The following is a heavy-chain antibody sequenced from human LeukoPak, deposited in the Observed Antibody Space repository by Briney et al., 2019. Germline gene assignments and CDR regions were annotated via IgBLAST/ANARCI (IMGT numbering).Heavy chain of an antibody. CDR3: ARASVEAALSVNYYYYYMDV. J-gene: IGHJ6*03. D-gene: IGHD6-13*01. CDR1: GYTFTGYY. Sequence: GASVKVSCKASGYTFTGYYMHWVRQAPGQGLEWMGWINPNSGGTNYAQKFQGRVTMTRDTSISTAYMELSRLRSDDTAVYYCARASVEAALSVNYYYYYMDVWGKGTTVTVSS. V-gene: IGHV1-2*02. CDR2: INPNSGGT.